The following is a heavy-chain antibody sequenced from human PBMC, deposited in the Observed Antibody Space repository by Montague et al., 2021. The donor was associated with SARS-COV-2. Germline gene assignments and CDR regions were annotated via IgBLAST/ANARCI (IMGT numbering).Heavy chain of an antibody. J-gene: IGHJ4*02. CDR2: IYASGST. D-gene: IGHD3-16*01. CDR3: VRDGGNWYYFDY. Sequence: SETLSLTCSISGVSITSYYWSWVRQPAGKGLEWIGHIYASGSTNYSPPLKSRVRLSIDSPKNQFSLKLESLTAADTAVYYCVRDGGNWYYFDYWGQGALVTVSS. V-gene: IGHV4-4*07. CDR1: GVSITSYY.